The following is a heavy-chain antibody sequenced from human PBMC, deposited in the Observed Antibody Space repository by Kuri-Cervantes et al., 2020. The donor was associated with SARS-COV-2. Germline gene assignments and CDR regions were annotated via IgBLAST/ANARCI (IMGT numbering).Heavy chain of an antibody. D-gene: IGHD3-22*01. Sequence: GGSLRLSCAASGFTFSNHYTSWVRQAPGKGLEWVSYISGNSGYTNYADSVKGRFTISRDNAKNSLYLQMNSLRAEDTAVYYCARERTITMIVVVIGGKDAFDIWGQGTMVTVSS. V-gene: IGHV3/OR16-9*01. CDR2: ISGNSGYT. J-gene: IGHJ3*02. CDR1: GFTFSNHY. CDR3: ARERTITMIVVVIGGKDAFDI.